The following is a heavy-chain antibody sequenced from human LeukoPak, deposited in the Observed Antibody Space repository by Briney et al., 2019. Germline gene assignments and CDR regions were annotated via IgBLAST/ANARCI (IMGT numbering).Heavy chain of an antibody. CDR2: IYYSGST. D-gene: IGHD4-17*01. CDR3: ASYRDDYGDYGLDY. Sequence: SETLSLTCTVSGGSISSGGYYWSWIRQHPGKGLEWIGYIYYSGSTYYNPSLKSRVTISVDTSKNQFSLELSSVTAADTAVYYCASYRDDYGDYGLDYWGQGTLVTVSS. CDR1: GGSISSGGYY. V-gene: IGHV4-31*03. J-gene: IGHJ4*02.